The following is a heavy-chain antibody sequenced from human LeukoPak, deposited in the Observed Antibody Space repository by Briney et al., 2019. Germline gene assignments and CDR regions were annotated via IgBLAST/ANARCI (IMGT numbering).Heavy chain of an antibody. D-gene: IGHD6-19*01. V-gene: IGHV1-3*03. CDR2: INAGNGNT. J-gene: IGHJ3*02. Sequence: ASVKVSCKASGYTFTSYVMQWVRQAPGQRLEWMGWINAGNGNTKYSQDFQGRVTMTRNTSISTAYMELSSLRSEDTAVYYCARKLYSSGWYVFDIWGQGTMVTVSS. CDR1: GYTFTSYV. CDR3: ARKLYSSGWYVFDI.